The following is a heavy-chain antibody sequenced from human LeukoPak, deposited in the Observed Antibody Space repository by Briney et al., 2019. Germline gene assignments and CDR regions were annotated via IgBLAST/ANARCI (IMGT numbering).Heavy chain of an antibody. D-gene: IGHD6-13*01. Sequence: PGGSLRLSCAASGFTSSSYSMNWVRQAPGKGLEWVSSISSSSSYIYYADSVKGRFTISRDNAKNSLYLQMNSLRAEDTAVYYCAAAPQQLVPLDYWGQGTLVTVSS. J-gene: IGHJ4*02. CDR3: AAAPQQLVPLDY. CDR1: GFTSSSYS. V-gene: IGHV3-21*01. CDR2: ISSSSSYI.